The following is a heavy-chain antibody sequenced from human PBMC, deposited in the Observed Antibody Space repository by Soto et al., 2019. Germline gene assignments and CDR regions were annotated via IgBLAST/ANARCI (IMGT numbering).Heavy chain of an antibody. D-gene: IGHD3-3*01. Sequence: GGSLRLSCAASGFIFSRSWMSWVRQAPGKGLEWVANIKQDGSEKYYVDSVKGRFTISRDNAKNSLYLQMNSLRAEDTAVYYCARDLPHYDFWSGYYDSGDNWFDPWGQGTLVTVSS. V-gene: IGHV3-7*01. CDR1: GFIFSRSW. J-gene: IGHJ5*02. CDR2: IKQDGSEK. CDR3: ARDLPHYDFWSGYYDSGDNWFDP.